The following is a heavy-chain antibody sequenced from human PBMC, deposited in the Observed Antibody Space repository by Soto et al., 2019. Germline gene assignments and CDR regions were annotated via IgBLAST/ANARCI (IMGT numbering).Heavy chain of an antibody. J-gene: IGHJ6*02. CDR1: GYSFTSYW. Sequence: GESLKISFKGSGYSFTSYWISWVLQMPGKGLKWMGRIDPSDSYTNYSPSFQGHVTISADKSISTAYLQWSSLKASDTAMYYCASLTGTTRYYYGMDVWGQGTTVTAP. CDR2: IDPSDSYT. D-gene: IGHD1-7*01. CDR3: ASLTGTTRYYYGMDV. V-gene: IGHV5-10-1*01.